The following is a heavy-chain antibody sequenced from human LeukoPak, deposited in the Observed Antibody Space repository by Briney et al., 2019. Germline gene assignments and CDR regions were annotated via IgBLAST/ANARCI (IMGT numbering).Heavy chain of an antibody. CDR3: AKDSRKMITFGGVIPD. J-gene: IGHJ4*02. D-gene: IGHD3-16*02. V-gene: IGHV3-30*02. Sequence: GGSLRLSCDASGFPFGTYGMHWVCQAPGKGLEWLAFIRSDGSDKYYADSVKGRFTISRDNSRNTLYLQINSLRAEDTAVYYCAKDSRKMITFGGVIPDWGQGTLVTVSS. CDR1: GFPFGTYG. CDR2: IRSDGSDK.